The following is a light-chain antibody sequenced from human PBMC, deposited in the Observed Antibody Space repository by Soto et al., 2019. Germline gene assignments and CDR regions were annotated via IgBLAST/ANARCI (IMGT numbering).Light chain of an antibody. CDR2: GAS. V-gene: IGKV3-15*01. CDR3: QQYNNWRVT. CDR1: QSVSSS. Sequence: EIVMTQSPATLSVSPGERATLSCRASQSVSSSLAWYQQKPGQAPRLLIYGASTRATGIPARFSGSGSGTEFTLTISSLQSEDFAVYYCQQYNNWRVTFGQGTKVDIK. J-gene: IGKJ1*01.